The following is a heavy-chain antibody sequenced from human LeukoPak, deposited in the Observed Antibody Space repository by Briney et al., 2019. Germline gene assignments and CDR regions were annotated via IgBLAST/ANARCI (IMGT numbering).Heavy chain of an antibody. Sequence: SETLSLTCIVSGGSMSSYYWSWIRQPAGKGLAWIGRMYTDGSTNYNPFLNSRVTMSVDTSKEHFSLRLNSVTAADTAVYYCATYDQKLAFDNWGQGTLVTVSS. CDR1: GGSMSSYY. CDR3: ATYDQKLAFDN. V-gene: IGHV4-4*07. CDR2: MYTDGST. J-gene: IGHJ4*02. D-gene: IGHD6-13*01.